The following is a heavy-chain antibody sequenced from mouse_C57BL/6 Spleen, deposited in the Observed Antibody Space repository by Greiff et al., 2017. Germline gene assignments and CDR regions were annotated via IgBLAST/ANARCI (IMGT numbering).Heavy chain of an antibody. CDR2: IDPSDSYT. CDR3: ARLAGTPLDY. V-gene: IGHV1-50*01. J-gene: IGHJ2*01. Sequence: QVQLQQSGAELVKPGASVKLSCKASGYTFTSYWMQWVKQRPGQGLEWIGEIDPSDSYTNYNPKFKGKATLTVDTSSSTAYMQLSSLTSEDSAVYYCARLAGTPLDYWGQGTTLTVSS. CDR1: GYTFTSYW. D-gene: IGHD4-1*01.